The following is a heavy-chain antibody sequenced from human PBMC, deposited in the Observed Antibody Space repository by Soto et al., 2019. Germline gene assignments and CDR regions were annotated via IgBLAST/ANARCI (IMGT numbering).Heavy chain of an antibody. Sequence: EVQLVESGGGLVQPGRSLRLSCAASGFTFDDYAMHWVRQAPGKGLEWVSGISWNSGSIGSADSVKGRFTISRDNAKNSLYLQMNSMRAEETALYYCANDRLLGEARLDYWGQGTLVTVSS. V-gene: IGHV3-9*01. D-gene: IGHD3-10*01. CDR3: ANDRLLGEARLDY. J-gene: IGHJ4*02. CDR1: GFTFDDYA. CDR2: ISWNSGSI.